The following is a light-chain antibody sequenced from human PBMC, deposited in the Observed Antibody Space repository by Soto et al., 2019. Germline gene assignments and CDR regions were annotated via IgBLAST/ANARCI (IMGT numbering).Light chain of an antibody. J-gene: IGKJ3*01. CDR1: QSINNY. V-gene: IGKV3-11*01. Sequence: EIVLTQSPATLSLSPGESATLSCRASQSINNYLAWYQHKPGQAPRLLIYDASHRATGIPARFSGSGSGTDFTLTISSLEPEEFAVYFCHQRSNWPPTFGPGTKVDIK. CDR3: HQRSNWPPT. CDR2: DAS.